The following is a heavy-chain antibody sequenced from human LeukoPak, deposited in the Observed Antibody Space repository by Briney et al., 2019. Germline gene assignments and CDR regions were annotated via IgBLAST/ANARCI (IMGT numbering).Heavy chain of an antibody. V-gene: IGHV5-51*01. CDR3: VRTPTCSSGSCYPNWFDS. Sequence: GGALQISGQGSGYNLTNNWMGWVRHLPGKGVDGMAIVYPGDSHTKYNPSFQGPVPISADKSSSTAYWQWISLRASDTAIYYCVRTPTCSSGSCYPNWFDSWGQGTLVTVSS. J-gene: IGHJ5*01. CDR1: GYNLTNNW. CDR2: VYPGDSHT. D-gene: IGHD2-15*01.